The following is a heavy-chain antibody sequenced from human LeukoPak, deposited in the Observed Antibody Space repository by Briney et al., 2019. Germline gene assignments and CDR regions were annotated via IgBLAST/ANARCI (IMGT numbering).Heavy chain of an antibody. Sequence: GRSLRLSCAASGFTFSSYGMHWVRQAPGKGLEWVAFIRYDGNNKYHADSVKGRFTISRDNSKNTLYLQMNSLRTEDTAVYYCAKDGVTGYCRGGSCYSVDYWGQGTLVTVSS. CDR1: GFTFSSYG. CDR3: AKDGVTGYCRGGSCYSVDY. D-gene: IGHD2-15*01. J-gene: IGHJ4*02. CDR2: IRYDGNNK. V-gene: IGHV3-30*02.